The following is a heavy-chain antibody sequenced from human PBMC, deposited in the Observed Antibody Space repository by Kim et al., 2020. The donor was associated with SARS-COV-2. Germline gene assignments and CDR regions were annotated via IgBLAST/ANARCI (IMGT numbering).Heavy chain of an antibody. J-gene: IGHJ6*02. Sequence: PSLKSRVTISVDTSKNQFSLKLSSVTAADTAVYYCARDQADYYYYGMDVWGQGTTVTVSS. CDR3: ARDQADYYYYGMDV. V-gene: IGHV4-34*01.